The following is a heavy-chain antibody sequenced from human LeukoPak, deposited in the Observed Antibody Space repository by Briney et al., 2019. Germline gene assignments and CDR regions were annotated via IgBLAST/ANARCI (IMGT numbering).Heavy chain of an antibody. J-gene: IGHJ4*02. CDR2: INSDGSST. D-gene: IGHD4-17*01. CDR1: GFXFSSYW. Sequence: VGSLRLSCAASGFXFSSYWMHWVRQAPGKGLRWVSRINSDGSSTSYADSVKGRFAMSRDNAKNTLYLQMNSLRAEDTAVFYCAAGGDYPHFDYWGQGILVTVSS. CDR3: AAGGDYPHFDY. V-gene: IGHV3-74*01.